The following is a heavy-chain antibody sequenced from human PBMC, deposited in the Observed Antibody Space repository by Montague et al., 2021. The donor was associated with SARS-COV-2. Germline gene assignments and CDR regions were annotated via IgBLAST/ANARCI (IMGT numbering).Heavy chain of an antibody. CDR3: ARIRDYDILTGSYSGFDY. CDR2: IDWDDDK. D-gene: IGHD3-9*01. J-gene: IGHJ4*02. V-gene: IGHV2-70*01. Sequence: PALVTPTKTLTLTCTFSGFSLSTSGMCVSWIRQPPGKALEWLALIDWDDDKYYSTSLKTRLTISKDTSKNQVVLTVTNMDPVDTATYYCARIRDYDILTGSYSGFDYWGQGTLVTVSS. CDR1: GFSLSTSGMC.